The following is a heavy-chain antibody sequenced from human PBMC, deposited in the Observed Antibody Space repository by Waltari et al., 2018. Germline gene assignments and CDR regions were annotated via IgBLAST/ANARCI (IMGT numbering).Heavy chain of an antibody. CDR3: ARDSAGLTYYDFWSGYGGIDY. V-gene: IGHV1-69*04. J-gene: IGHJ4*02. CDR1: GGTFSSYA. Sequence: QVQLVQSGAEVKKPGSSVTVSCKASGGTFSSYAISWVRQAPGQRLEWMGRLIPILGIANYAQKFQGRVTITADKSTSTAYMELSSLRSEDTAVYYCARDSAGLTYYDFWSGYGGIDYWGQGTLVTVSS. D-gene: IGHD3-3*01. CDR2: LIPILGIA.